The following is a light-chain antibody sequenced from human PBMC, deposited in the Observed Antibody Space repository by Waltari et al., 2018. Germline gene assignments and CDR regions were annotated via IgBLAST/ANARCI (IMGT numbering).Light chain of an antibody. CDR2: QTS. CDR3: LQYDAYPWT. CDR1: HTIGTS. J-gene: IGKJ1*01. Sequence: DIQMTQSPSPVSASIGDRVTITCRASHTIGTSLAWYQKKPGKAPKLPIYQTSSLDLGVPWTFGGSRSGTEFTLTISSLRPDDFATYYCLQYDAYPWTFGHGTRVEVK. V-gene: IGKV1-5*03.